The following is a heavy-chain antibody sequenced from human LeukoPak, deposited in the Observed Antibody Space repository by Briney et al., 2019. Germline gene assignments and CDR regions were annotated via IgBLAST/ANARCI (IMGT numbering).Heavy chain of an antibody. Sequence: GRSLRLSCAASGFTFSSYGMHWVRQAPGKGLEWVAVIWYDGSNKYYADSVKGRFTISRDNSKNTLYLQMNSLKTEDTAVYYCTTWVRGVPYWGQGTLVTVSS. CDR1: GFTFSSYG. V-gene: IGHV3-33*01. CDR2: IWYDGSNK. D-gene: IGHD3-10*01. CDR3: TTWVRGVPY. J-gene: IGHJ4*02.